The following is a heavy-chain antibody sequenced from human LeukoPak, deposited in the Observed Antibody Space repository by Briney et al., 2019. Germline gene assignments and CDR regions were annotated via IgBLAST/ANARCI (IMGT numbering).Heavy chain of an antibody. Sequence: PSETLSLTCTVSGGSISSSSYYWGWIRQPPGKGLEWIGSIYYSGSTYYNPSLKSRVTISVDTSKNQFSLKLSSVTAADTAVYYCARLGPTIYYYYMDVWGKGTTVTISS. V-gene: IGHV4-39*07. J-gene: IGHJ6*03. D-gene: IGHD3-3*01. CDR1: GGSISSSSYY. CDR3: ARLGPTIYYYYMDV. CDR2: IYYSGST.